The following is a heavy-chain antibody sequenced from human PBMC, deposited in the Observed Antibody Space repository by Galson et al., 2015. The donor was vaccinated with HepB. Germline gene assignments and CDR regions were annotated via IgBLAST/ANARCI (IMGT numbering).Heavy chain of an antibody. CDR3: ASGRRDGYRYFDY. J-gene: IGHJ4*02. CDR2: ISYDGSSQ. D-gene: IGHD5-24*01. Sequence: SLRLSCAASGVRFGSYGMHWVRQAPGKGLEWVAFISYDGSSQFYSDSVKGRFTISRDNSKNTLYLQMRTLRPEDTAVYYCASGRRDGYRYFDYWGQGTLVTVSS. V-gene: IGHV3-30*03. CDR1: GVRFGSYG.